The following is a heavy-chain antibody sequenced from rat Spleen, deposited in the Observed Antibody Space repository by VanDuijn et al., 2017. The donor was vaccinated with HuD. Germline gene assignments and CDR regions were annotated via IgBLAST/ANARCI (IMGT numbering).Heavy chain of an antibody. D-gene: IGHD1-7*01. CDR3: ARALTMGHYGDY. Sequence: EVQLVESGGGLVQPGRSMQLSCAASGFTFSNYGMAWVRQTPTKGLEWVASISTGGGNTYYRDSVKGRFTISRDNAKNTQYLQMDSLRTEDTATYFCARALTMGHYGDYWGQGVMVTVSS. CDR1: GFTFSNYG. J-gene: IGHJ2*01. CDR2: ISTGGGNT. V-gene: IGHV5S14*01.